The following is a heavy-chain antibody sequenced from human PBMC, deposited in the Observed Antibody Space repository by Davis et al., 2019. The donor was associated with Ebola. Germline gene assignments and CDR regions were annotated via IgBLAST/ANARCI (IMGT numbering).Heavy chain of an antibody. V-gene: IGHV3-30-3*01. Sequence: GESLKISCAASGFTFSSYEMNWVRQAPGKGLEWVAVISYDGSNKYYADSVKGRFTISRDNSKNTLYLQMNSLRAEDTAVYYCAREGIVGATPPGYWGQGTLVTVSS. D-gene: IGHD1-26*01. CDR1: GFTFSSYE. CDR2: ISYDGSNK. CDR3: AREGIVGATPPGY. J-gene: IGHJ4*02.